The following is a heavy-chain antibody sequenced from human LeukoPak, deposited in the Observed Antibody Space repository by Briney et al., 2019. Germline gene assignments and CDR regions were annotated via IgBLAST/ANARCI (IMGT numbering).Heavy chain of an antibody. D-gene: IGHD3-16*02. CDR2: INHSGST. V-gene: IGHV4-34*01. CDR1: GGSFSGYY. CDR3: ARGRNSYDYVWGSYRPTYYFDY. Sequence: PSETLSLTCAVYGGSFSGYYWSWIRQPPGKGLEWIGEINHSGSTNYNPSLKSRVTISVDTSKNQFSLKLSSVTAADTAVYYCARGRNSYDYVWGSYRPTYYFDYWGQGTLVTVSS. J-gene: IGHJ4*02.